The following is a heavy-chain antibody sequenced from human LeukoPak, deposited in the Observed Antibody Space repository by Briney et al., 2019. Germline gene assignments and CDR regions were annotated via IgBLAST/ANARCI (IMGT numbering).Heavy chain of an antibody. J-gene: IGHJ4*02. Sequence: ASVKVSCKASGYTFTSYYMHWVRQAPGQGLDWMGIINPSGGSTSYAQKFQGRVTMTRDTSTSTVYMELSSLRSEDTAVYYCARDRRLSHYYDSSGYYFDYWGQGTLVTVSS. CDR2: INPSGGST. V-gene: IGHV1-46*01. CDR1: GYTFTSYY. D-gene: IGHD3-22*01. CDR3: ARDRRLSHYYDSSGYYFDY.